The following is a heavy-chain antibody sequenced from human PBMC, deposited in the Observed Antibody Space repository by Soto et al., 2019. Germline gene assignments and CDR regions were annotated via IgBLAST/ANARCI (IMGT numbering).Heavy chain of an antibody. D-gene: IGHD1-7*01. J-gene: IGHJ5*02. CDR1: GYTFSSYG. CDR2: ISAYNGNT. CDR3: ARDRGYNWNYGGFDP. V-gene: IGHV1-18*01. Sequence: QVQLVQSGAEVKKPGASVKVSCKASGYTFSSYGISWVRQAPGQGLEWMGRISAYNGNTNYAQKLQGRVTMTTDTSTSTAYMELRSLRSDDTAVYYCARDRGYNWNYGGFDPWGQGTLVTVSS.